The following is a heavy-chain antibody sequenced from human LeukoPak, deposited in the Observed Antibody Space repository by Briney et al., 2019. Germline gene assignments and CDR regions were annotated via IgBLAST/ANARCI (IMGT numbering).Heavy chain of an antibody. CDR2: ISSSSSSYI. Sequence: GGSLRLSCAASGFTFSSYSMNWVRQAPGKGLEWVSSISSSSSSYIYYADSVKGRFTISRDNAKNSLYLQMNSLRAEDTAVYYCARGGCSSGGSCQVYYYYMDVWGKGTTVTVSS. CDR1: GFTFSSYS. J-gene: IGHJ6*03. CDR3: ARGGCSSGGSCQVYYYYMDV. D-gene: IGHD2-15*01. V-gene: IGHV3-21*01.